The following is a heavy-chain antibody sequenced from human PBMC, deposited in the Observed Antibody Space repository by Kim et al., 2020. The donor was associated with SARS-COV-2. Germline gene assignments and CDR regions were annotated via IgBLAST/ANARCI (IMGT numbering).Heavy chain of an antibody. CDR2: IWYDATNK. CDR3: ARDGVCSDDNCHHDY. Sequence: GGSLRLSCAASGFTFRGYGMHWVRQAPGKGLQWVALIWYDATNKYYADSVKGRFTISRDNSNNMLYLQMNSLRVEDTAVYYCARDGVCSDDNCHHDYWGQGTLVTVSS. CDR1: GFTFRGYG. J-gene: IGHJ4*02. V-gene: IGHV3-33*01. D-gene: IGHD2-15*01.